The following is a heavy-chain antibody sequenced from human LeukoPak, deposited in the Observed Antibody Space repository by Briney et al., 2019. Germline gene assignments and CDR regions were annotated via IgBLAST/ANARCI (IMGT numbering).Heavy chain of an antibody. Sequence: SQTFSLTCAISGDSVSSNSAAWNWIRQSPSRGLEWLGRTYYRSKWYNDYAVSVKSRITINPDTSKNQFSLQLNSVTPEDTAVYYCARDSRHSSSWYYWFDPWGQGTLVTVSS. CDR3: ARDSRHSSSWYYWFDP. V-gene: IGHV6-1*01. J-gene: IGHJ5*02. D-gene: IGHD6-13*01. CDR2: TYYRSKWYN. CDR1: GDSVSSNSAA.